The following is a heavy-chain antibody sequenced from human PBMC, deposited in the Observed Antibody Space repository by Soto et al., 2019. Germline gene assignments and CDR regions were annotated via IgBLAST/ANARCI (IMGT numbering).Heavy chain of an antibody. Sequence: QVQLQESGPGLVKPSQTLSLTCTVSGGSISSGGYYWSWIRQHPGKGLEWIGYIYYSGSTYYNPSLKSRVTISVDTSKNQFSLKLSSVTAADTAVYYCAILGYCTNGVWCYFDYWGQGTLVTVSS. CDR1: GGSISSGGYY. CDR3: AILGYCTNGVWCYFDY. CDR2: IYYSGST. V-gene: IGHV4-31*03. D-gene: IGHD2-8*01. J-gene: IGHJ4*02.